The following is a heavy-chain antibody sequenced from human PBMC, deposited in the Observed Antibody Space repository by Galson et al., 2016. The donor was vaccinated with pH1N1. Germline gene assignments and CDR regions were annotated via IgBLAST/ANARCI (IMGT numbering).Heavy chain of an antibody. Sequence: PALVKPTQTLTLTCTFSGFSLSTSGMCVSWIRQPPGKALEWLALIDWDDDKYYSTSLKTRLTISKDTSKIQVVLTMTNMDPVDTATYYCARIFYGDYSDYFDYWGQGTLVTVSS. CDR1: GFSLSTSGMC. CDR2: IDWDDDK. V-gene: IGHV2-70*01. CDR3: ARIFYGDYSDYFDY. D-gene: IGHD4-11*01. J-gene: IGHJ4*02.